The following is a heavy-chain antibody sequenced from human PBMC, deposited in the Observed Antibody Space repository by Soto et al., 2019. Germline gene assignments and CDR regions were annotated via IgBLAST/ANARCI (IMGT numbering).Heavy chain of an antibody. CDR3: AKDRLGHGYDSSGYSDY. J-gene: IGHJ4*02. V-gene: IGHV3-23*01. CDR1: GFTFSSYA. Sequence: GGSLRLSCAASGFTFSSYAMSWVRQAPGKGLEWVSAISGSGGSTYSADSVKGRFTISRDNSKNTLYLQMNSLRAEDTAVYYCAKDRLGHGYDSSGYSDYWGQGTLVTVSS. D-gene: IGHD3-22*01. CDR2: ISGSGGST.